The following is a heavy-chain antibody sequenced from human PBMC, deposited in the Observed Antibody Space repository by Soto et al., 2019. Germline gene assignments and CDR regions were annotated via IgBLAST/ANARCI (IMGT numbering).Heavy chain of an antibody. V-gene: IGHV4-34*01. CDR3: ARGLISGSHYSGGWYYFDS. CDR1: GGSFSDYI. Sequence: SETLSLTCDVYGGSFSDYIWTWIRQTPGKGLQWIGQINHSGSANYNPSLKSRVTISVHTSSSQFSLEPSSVTAADTAVYYCARGLISGSHYSGGWYYFDSWGQGTQVTVSS. D-gene: IGHD1-26*01. CDR2: INHSGSA. J-gene: IGHJ4*02.